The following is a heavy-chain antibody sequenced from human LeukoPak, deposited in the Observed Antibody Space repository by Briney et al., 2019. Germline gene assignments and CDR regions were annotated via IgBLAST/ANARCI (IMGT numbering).Heavy chain of an antibody. D-gene: IGHD3-16*01. J-gene: IGHJ3*01. CDR2: TSGDGGTT. V-gene: IGHV3-64*01. Sequence: SGGSLRLSCAASGFNLRSFAIHWVRQAPGKGLEYVSATSGDGGTTFCASSLQGRCTISRDNSNQMVYLQLGGLKIEDMGLYNCARGDTRLGGAFDVWGQGTMVTVSP. CDR3: ARGDTRLGGAFDV. CDR1: GFNLRSFA.